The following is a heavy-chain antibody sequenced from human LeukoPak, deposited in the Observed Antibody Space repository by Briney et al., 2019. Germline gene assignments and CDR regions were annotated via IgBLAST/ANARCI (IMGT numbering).Heavy chain of an antibody. D-gene: IGHD5-24*01. Sequence: PSETLSLTCAVYGGSFSSYYWSWIRQPPGKGLEWIGEMNHSGSTNYNPSLKSRVTISVDTSKNQFSLKLSSVTAADTAVYYCARGRRGWLQLRAAFDIWGQGTMVTVSS. CDR2: MNHSGST. CDR1: GGSFSSYY. J-gene: IGHJ3*02. V-gene: IGHV4-34*01. CDR3: ARGRRGWLQLRAAFDI.